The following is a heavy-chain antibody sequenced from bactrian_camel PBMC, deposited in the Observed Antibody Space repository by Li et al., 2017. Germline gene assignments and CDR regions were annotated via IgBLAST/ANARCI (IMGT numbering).Heavy chain of an antibody. D-gene: IGHD5*01. CDR2: IDSDGVAT. Sequence: HVQLVESGGGSVQSGGSLRLSCAASRYSWSSYCMAWFRRARGDERERVAVIDSDGVATYTESVKGRFTISRDNAKNTVYLQMNSLKSEDTALYYCATDPRVGWGQAFGYWGQGTQVTVS. J-gene: IGHJ6*01. CDR3: ATDPRVGWGQAFGY. V-gene: IGHV3S1*01. CDR1: RYSWSSYC.